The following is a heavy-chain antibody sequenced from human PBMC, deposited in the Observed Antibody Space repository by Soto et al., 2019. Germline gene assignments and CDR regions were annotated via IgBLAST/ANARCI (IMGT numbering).Heavy chain of an antibody. J-gene: IGHJ3*02. CDR1: GGTFSSYS. V-gene: IGHV1-69*02. CDR2: IIPILGVT. D-gene: IGHD4-17*01. CDR3: ARSAPTSVINRGDAFDI. Sequence: QVQLVQSGAEVKKPGSSVKVSCKASGGTFSSYSISWVRQAPGQGLEWMGRIIPILGVTNYAQKFQGRVTITADKSTRTAYMELSSLRSEDTAVYYCARSAPTSVINRGDAFDIWGHGTVVTVSS.